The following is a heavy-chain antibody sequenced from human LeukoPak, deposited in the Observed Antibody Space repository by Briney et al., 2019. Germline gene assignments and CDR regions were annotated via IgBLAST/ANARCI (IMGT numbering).Heavy chain of an antibody. CDR3: ARSLTGPLSPGDY. CDR1: GYTFTGYY. Sequence: ASVKVSCKASGYTFTGYYMHWVRQAPGQGLEWMGWINPNSGGTNYAQKFQGWVTMTRDTSISTAYMELSRLRSDDTAVYYCARSLTGPLSPGDYWGQGTLVTVSS. CDR2: INPNSGGT. V-gene: IGHV1-2*04. D-gene: IGHD3-9*01. J-gene: IGHJ4*02.